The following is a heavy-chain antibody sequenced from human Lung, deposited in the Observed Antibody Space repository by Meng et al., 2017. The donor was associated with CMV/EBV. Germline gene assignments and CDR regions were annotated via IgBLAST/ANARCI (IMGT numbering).Heavy chain of an antibody. D-gene: IGHD3-10*01. CDR3: SRAATYYSGSGCYYDS. Sequence: GEXXKISCAASGFTFSNYWMSWVRQAPGKGLEWVANIKQDGGERYYVDSVKGRFTISRDNAENSLYLQMNSLRAEDTAVYFCSRAATYYSGSGCYYDSWGQGXLVTVSS. CDR1: GFTFSNYW. V-gene: IGHV3-7*04. J-gene: IGHJ4*02. CDR2: IKQDGGER.